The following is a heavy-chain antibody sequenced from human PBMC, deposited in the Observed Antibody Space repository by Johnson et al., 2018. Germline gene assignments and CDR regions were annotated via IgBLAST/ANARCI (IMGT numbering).Heavy chain of an antibody. CDR2: IYSGGST. CDR3: ARADYYYSSGQH. D-gene: IGHD3-22*01. CDR1: GFTFGDYA. V-gene: IGHV3-66*02. J-gene: IGHJ1*01. Sequence: EVQLVETGGGLVQPGRSLRLSCTASGFTFGDYAMSWFRQAPGKGLEWVSVIYSGGSTYYADSVKGRFTISRDNSKNTLYLQMNSPRAEDTAVYYWARADYYYSSGQHWGQGTLVTVSS.